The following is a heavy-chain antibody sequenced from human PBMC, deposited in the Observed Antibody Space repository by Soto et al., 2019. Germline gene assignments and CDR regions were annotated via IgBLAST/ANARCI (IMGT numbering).Heavy chain of an antibody. J-gene: IGHJ4*02. Sequence: QVQLVQSGAEVKKPEASVKVSCKASKYIFTNYDFNWVRQAPGQGFEWMGWMNPNNEKTGYAQKFQGRVNMTRDTSISTAYMELSSLRSEDTAVYYCARGPRNWGFDNWGQGTLVIVSS. D-gene: IGHD7-27*01. V-gene: IGHV1-8*01. CDR3: ARGPRNWGFDN. CDR2: MNPNNEKT. CDR1: KYIFTNYD.